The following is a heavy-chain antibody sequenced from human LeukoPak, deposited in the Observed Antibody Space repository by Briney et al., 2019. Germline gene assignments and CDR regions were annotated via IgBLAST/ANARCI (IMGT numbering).Heavy chain of an antibody. Sequence: GGSLRLSCAASGFTFSSYSMNWVRQAPGKGLEWVSSISSSSSYIYYADSVKGRFTISRDNAKNSLYLQMNSLRAEDTAVYYCARLNGYCSSTSCYSSIDYWGQGTLSPSPQ. CDR2: ISSSSSYI. J-gene: IGHJ4*02. CDR1: GFTFSSYS. V-gene: IGHV3-21*01. CDR3: ARLNGYCSSTSCYSSIDY. D-gene: IGHD2-2*01.